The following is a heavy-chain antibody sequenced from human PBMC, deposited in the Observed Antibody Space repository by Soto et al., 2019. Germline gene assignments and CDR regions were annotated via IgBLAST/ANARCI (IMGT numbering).Heavy chain of an antibody. D-gene: IGHD2-2*01. Sequence: GGSLRLSCAASGFTFSSYWMSWVRQAPGKGLEWVANIKQVGSEKYYVDSVKGRFTISRDNAKNSLYLQMNSLRAEDTAVYYCARVRCSSTSCYPEYFQHWGQGTLVTVSS. V-gene: IGHV3-7*01. CDR3: ARVRCSSTSCYPEYFQH. CDR2: IKQVGSEK. J-gene: IGHJ1*01. CDR1: GFTFSSYW.